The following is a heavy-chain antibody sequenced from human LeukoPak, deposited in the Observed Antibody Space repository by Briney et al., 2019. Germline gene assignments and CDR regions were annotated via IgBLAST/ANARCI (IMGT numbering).Heavy chain of an antibody. Sequence: ASVKVSCKASGYTFTGYYMHWVRQATGQGLEWMGWINPNSGGTNYAQKFQGWVTMTRDTSISTAYMELSRLRAADTGVYYCARGPNLGVTGHCYYYYGMDVWGKGTTVTVSS. D-gene: IGHD2-21*02. V-gene: IGHV1-2*04. CDR2: INPNSGGT. CDR1: GYTFTGYY. CDR3: ARGPNLGVTGHCYYYYGMDV. J-gene: IGHJ6*04.